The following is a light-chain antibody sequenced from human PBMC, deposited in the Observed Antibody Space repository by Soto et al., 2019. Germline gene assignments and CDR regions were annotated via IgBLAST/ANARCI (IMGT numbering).Light chain of an antibody. J-gene: IGKJ1*01. CDR1: QTISSW. CDR2: KAS. CDR3: QHYNSYSEA. Sequence: DIQMTQSPSTLSGSVGDRVTITCRASQTISSWLARYQQKPGKAPKLLIYKASTLKSGVPSRFSGSGSGTEFTLTVSSLQPDDFATYYCQHYNSYSEAFGQGTNVDIK. V-gene: IGKV1-5*03.